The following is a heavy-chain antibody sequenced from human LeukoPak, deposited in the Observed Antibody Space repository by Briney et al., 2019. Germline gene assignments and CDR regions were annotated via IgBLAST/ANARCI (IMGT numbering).Heavy chain of an antibody. D-gene: IGHD5-24*01. V-gene: IGHV3-33*01. J-gene: IGHJ6*02. CDR2: IWYDGSNK. CDR3: ARQRRDGYNYYYYYGMDV. Sequence: PGGSLRLSCAASGFTFSSYGMHWVRQAPGKGLEWVAVIWYDGSNKYYADSVKGRFTISRDNSKNTLYLQMNSLRAEDTAVYYCARQRRDGYNYYYYYGMDVWGQGTTVTVSS. CDR1: GFTFSSYG.